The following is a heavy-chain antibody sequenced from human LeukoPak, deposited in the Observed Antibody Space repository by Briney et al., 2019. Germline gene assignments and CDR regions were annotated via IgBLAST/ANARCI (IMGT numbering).Heavy chain of an antibody. CDR3: ATMRSYYDSSGYYDY. D-gene: IGHD3-22*01. Sequence: GASVKVSCKASGYTFTGYYMHWVRQAPGQGLEWMGWINPNSGGTNYAQKFQGRITMTRDTSISTAYMELSRLRSDDTAVYYCATMRSYYDSSGYYDYWGQGTLVTVSS. CDR1: GYTFTGYY. J-gene: IGHJ4*02. V-gene: IGHV1-2*02. CDR2: INPNSGGT.